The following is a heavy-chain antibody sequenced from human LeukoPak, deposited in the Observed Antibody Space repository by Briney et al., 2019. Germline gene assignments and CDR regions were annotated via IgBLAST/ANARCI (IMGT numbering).Heavy chain of an antibody. D-gene: IGHD3-22*01. CDR1: GFTFSSYG. CDR3: AKASSPYYYDSSGYYGAFDY. V-gene: IGHV3-30*02. Sequence: PGGSLRLSCAASGFTFSSYGMHWVRQAPGKGLEWVAFIRYDGSNKYYADSVKGRFTISRDNSKNTLYLQMNSLRAEDTAVYYCAKASSPYYYDSSGYYGAFDYWGQGTLVTVSP. J-gene: IGHJ4*02. CDR2: IRYDGSNK.